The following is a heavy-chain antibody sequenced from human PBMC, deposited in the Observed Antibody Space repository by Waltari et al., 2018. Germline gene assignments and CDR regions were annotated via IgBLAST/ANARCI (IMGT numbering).Heavy chain of an antibody. D-gene: IGHD3-22*01. CDR3: ARFKYYDSSGYPYPHFDY. V-gene: IGHV4-61*09. CDR2: IYTSGST. CDR1: GGSLSSGSYS. J-gene: IGHJ4*02. Sequence: QVQLQESGPGLVKPSQTLSLTCPVPGGSLSSGSYSWNWIRQPAGRGLEWIGYIYTSGSTNYNPSLKSRVTISVDTSKNQFSLKLSSVTAADTAVYYCARFKYYDSSGYPYPHFDYWGQGTLVTVSS.